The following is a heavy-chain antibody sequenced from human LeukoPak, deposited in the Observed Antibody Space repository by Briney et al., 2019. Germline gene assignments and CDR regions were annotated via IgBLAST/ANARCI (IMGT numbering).Heavy chain of an antibody. Sequence: ASVKVSCKVSGYTLTELSMHWVRQAPGKGLEWMGGFDPEDGETIYAQKFQGRVTMTEDTSTDTAYMELSSLRSEDTAVYYCATRVSGYYYYGMDVWGQGTTVTVSS. CDR3: ATRVSGYYYYGMDV. J-gene: IGHJ6*02. CDR2: FDPEDGET. V-gene: IGHV1-24*01. CDR1: GYTLTELS. D-gene: IGHD3-10*01.